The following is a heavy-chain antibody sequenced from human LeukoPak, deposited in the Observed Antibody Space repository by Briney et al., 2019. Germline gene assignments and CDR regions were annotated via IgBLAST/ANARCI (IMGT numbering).Heavy chain of an antibody. CDR2: ITGGSTTI. CDR3: ARDKKSGESSEIDY. V-gene: IGHV3-48*04. D-gene: IGHD3-10*01. Sequence: GGSLRLSCAASGFIFSTYTMNWVRQAPGKGLEWIAYITGGSTTIFYADSVKDRFTVSRDNTKHSLYLQMNSLRAEDTAVYYCARDKKSGESSEIDYWGQGTLVTVSS. CDR1: GFIFSTYT. J-gene: IGHJ4*02.